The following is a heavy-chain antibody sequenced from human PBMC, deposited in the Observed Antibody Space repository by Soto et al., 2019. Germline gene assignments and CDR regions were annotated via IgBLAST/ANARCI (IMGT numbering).Heavy chain of an antibody. V-gene: IGHV4-30-4*08. CDR3: AREDDGGDRDYYGLDV. CDR2: IHYSGSI. Sequence: QVQLQQSGPGLVKPSQTLSLTCTVSGGSISYEYYHWTWIRQSPGKGLEWIGYIHYSGSIIYNPSFKSRVTISVDTSKNQCSLQLSSVTAADSAVYFCAREDDGGDRDYYGLDVWGQGTTGTVSS. CDR1: GGSISYEYYH. J-gene: IGHJ6*02. D-gene: IGHD2-21*02.